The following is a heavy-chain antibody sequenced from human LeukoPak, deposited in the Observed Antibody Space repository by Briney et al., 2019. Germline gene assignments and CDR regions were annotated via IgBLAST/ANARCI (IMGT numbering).Heavy chain of an antibody. CDR1: GGSITDYY. CDR3: AKENYNILTGYKGYGMDV. J-gene: IGHJ6*02. CDR2: LYYSGST. Sequence: SETLSLTCTVSGGSITDYYWNWIRQSPGKGLEWIGYLYYSGSTIYNPPLKSRVTISIDTSKNQFSLKLSSVTAEDTALYYCAKENYNILTGYKGYGMDVWGQGTTVTVSS. V-gene: IGHV4-59*01. D-gene: IGHD3-9*01.